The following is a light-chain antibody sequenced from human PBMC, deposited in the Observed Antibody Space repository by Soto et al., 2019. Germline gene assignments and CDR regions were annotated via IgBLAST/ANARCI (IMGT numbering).Light chain of an antibody. CDR3: YTWGPGIQV. CDR2: LNNDGSH. J-gene: IGLJ2*01. Sequence: QSVLTQSPSASASLGASVKLTCTLSSGHISYAVALHQKQPEKGPRYLLDLNNDGSHTKGDGIPDRCSGSSSGAERYITISSLEAEDESDYYCYTWGPGIQVFGGGTKLTVL. V-gene: IGLV4-69*01. CDR1: SGHISYA.